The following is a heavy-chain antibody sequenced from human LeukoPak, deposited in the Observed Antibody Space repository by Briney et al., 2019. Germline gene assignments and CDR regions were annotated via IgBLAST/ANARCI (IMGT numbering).Heavy chain of an antibody. Sequence: GESLKISCKGSGFSFTSYWIAWVRQMPGKSLEWMGIIYPGDSDIRYSPSFRGQVTISADKSISTAYLQWGSLKASDTAVYYCARLASGSYYYYYYYMDVWGKGTTVTVSS. J-gene: IGHJ6*03. CDR3: ARLASGSYYYYYYYMDV. D-gene: IGHD3-10*01. V-gene: IGHV5-51*01. CDR2: IYPGDSDI. CDR1: GFSFTSYW.